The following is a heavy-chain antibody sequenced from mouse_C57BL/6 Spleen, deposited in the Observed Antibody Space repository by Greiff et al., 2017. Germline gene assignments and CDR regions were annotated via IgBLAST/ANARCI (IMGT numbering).Heavy chain of an antibody. CDR3: ARIPTYYDYDGACAY. V-gene: IGHV1-64*01. D-gene: IGHD2-4*01. J-gene: IGHJ3*01. CDR2: IHPNSGST. Sequence: QVQLQQPGAELVKPGASVKLSCKASGYTFTSYWMHWVKQRPGQGLEWIGMIHPNSGSTNYNEKFKSKATLTVDKSSSTAYMQLSSLTSEDSAVYYCARIPTYYDYDGACAYWGQGTLVTVSA. CDR1: GYTFTSYW.